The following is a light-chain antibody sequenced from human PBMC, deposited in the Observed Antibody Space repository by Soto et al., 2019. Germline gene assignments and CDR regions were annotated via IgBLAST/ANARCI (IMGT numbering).Light chain of an antibody. CDR2: GAS. CDR3: QQYNNWPPLT. J-gene: IGKJ4*01. CDR1: QSVSSN. V-gene: IGKV3D-15*01. Sequence: EIVMTQSPATLSVYPGERATLSCRASQSVSSNLAWYQQKPGQAPRLLIYGASIRATGIPARFSGSGSGTEFTLTISSLQSEDFAFYYCQQYNNWPPLTFGGGTKVEIK.